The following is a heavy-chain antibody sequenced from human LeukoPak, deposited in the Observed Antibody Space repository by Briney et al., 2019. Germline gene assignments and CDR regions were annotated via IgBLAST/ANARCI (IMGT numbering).Heavy chain of an antibody. CDR3: ARGPYCSSTSCYRYYYYGMDV. CDR1: GGSISNYY. D-gene: IGHD2-2*01. CDR2: IYYSGST. V-gene: IGHV4-59*12. J-gene: IGHJ6*02. Sequence: SETLSLTCTVSGGSISNYYWSWIRQPPGKGLEWIGYIYYSGSTNYNPSLKSRVTISVDTSKNQFSLKLSSVTAADTAVYYCARGPYCSSTSCYRYYYYGMDVWGQGTTVTVSS.